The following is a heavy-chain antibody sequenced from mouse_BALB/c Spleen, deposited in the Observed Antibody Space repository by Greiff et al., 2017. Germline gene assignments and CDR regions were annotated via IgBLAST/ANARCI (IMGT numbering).Heavy chain of an antibody. Sequence: EVNVVESGGGLVQPGGSLKLSCAAFGFTFSSYGMSWVRQTPDKRLELVATINSNGGSTYYPDSVKGRFTISRDNAKNTLYLQMSSLKSEDTAMYYCARDKGYFDVWGAGTTVTVSS. CDR1: GFTFSSYG. J-gene: IGHJ1*01. V-gene: IGHV5-6-3*01. CDR2: INSNGGST. CDR3: ARDKGYFDV.